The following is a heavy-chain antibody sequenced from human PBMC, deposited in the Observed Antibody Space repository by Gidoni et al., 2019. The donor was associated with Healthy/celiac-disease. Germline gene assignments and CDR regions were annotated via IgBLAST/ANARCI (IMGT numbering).Heavy chain of an antibody. CDR3: ARESRGTGGDY. Sequence: EVQLVESGGGLVQPGGSLRLSCAASGFTFSNYWMSWVRQAPGKGPEWVANIKQDGSGKYYVDSMKGRFTISRDNAKNSLYLQMNSLTAEDTAVYYCARESRGTGGDYWGQGTLVTVSS. V-gene: IGHV3-7*03. CDR1: GFTFSNYW. J-gene: IGHJ4*02. CDR2: IKQDGSGK. D-gene: IGHD7-27*01.